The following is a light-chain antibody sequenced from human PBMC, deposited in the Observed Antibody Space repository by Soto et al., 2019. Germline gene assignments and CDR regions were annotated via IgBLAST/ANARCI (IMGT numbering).Light chain of an antibody. J-gene: IGLJ1*01. V-gene: IGLV2-14*01. CDR3: SSYTNINTRACV. CDR2: EVT. CDR1: SCDIGSYNR. Sequence: QSALTQPASLSGSPVQSSTISCTGTSCDIGSYNRVSWYQQHPGKAPKLIIYEVTDRPSGASNRFSGSKSGNTASLTISGLQAEDEAEYYRSSYTNINTRACVFGTGTKVTVL.